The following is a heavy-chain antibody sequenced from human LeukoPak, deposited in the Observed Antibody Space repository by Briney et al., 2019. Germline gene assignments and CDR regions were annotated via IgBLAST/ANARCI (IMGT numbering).Heavy chain of an antibody. J-gene: IGHJ4*02. CDR2: ISAYNGNT. CDR1: GYTFTSYG. CDR3: ARDPPYYGSGSNDY. D-gene: IGHD3-10*01. V-gene: IGHV1-18*01. Sequence: GASVKVSCKASGYTFTSYGISWVRQAPGQGLEWMGWISAYNGNTNYAQKLQGRVTMTTDTSTSTAYMELRSLRSDDTAVYYCARDPPYYGSGSNDYWGQGTLVTVSS.